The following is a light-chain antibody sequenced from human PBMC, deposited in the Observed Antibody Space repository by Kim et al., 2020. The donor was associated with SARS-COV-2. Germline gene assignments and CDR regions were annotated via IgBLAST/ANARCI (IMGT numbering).Light chain of an antibody. CDR1: SSDIGSYNL. CDR2: DVS. J-gene: IGLJ3*02. CDR3: AAWDDSLSGWV. Sequence: QSALTQPASVSGSPGQSITISCTGTSSDIGSYNLVSWYQQHPGKAPKFIIYDVSKRPSGVSNRFSGSKSGTSASLAISGLRSEDEADYYCAAWDDSLSGWVFGGGTQLTVL. V-gene: IGLV2-14*02.